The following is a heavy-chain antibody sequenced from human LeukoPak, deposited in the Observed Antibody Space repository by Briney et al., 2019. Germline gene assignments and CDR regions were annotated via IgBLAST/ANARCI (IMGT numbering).Heavy chain of an antibody. D-gene: IGHD5-12*01. V-gene: IGHV1-2*02. Sequence: ASVKVSCKASGYTFTGYYMHWVRQAPGQGLEWMGWINPNSGGTNYAQKFQGRVTMTRDTSISTAYMELSRLRSDDTAVYCCAGYIVATKGRLIDYWGQGTLVTVSS. J-gene: IGHJ4*02. CDR3: AGYIVATKGRLIDY. CDR1: GYTFTGYY. CDR2: INPNSGGT.